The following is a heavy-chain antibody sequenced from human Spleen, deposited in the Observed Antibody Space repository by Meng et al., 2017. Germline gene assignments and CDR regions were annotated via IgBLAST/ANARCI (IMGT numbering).Heavy chain of an antibody. V-gene: IGHV2-5*02. J-gene: IGHJ4*02. CDR1: GFSLSTSGVG. Sequence: TLQESGPTLVKPTHPRPLTCTFSGFSLSTSGVGVGWIRQPPGKALEWLAVIYWDDNERYSPSLKSRLTITKDTSKKQVVLTMTNMDPVDTATYYCAHRGEYYDSSGYYSLFDYWGQGTLVTVSS. CDR2: IYWDDNE. CDR3: AHRGEYYDSSGYYSLFDY. D-gene: IGHD3-22*01.